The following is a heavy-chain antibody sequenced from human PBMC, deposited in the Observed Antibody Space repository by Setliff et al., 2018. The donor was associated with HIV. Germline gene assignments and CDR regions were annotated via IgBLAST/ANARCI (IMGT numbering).Heavy chain of an antibody. D-gene: IGHD3-10*01. V-gene: IGHV1-69*13. CDR2: IIPLFGTT. J-gene: IGHJ4*02. CDR3: ATVFYYDSESYSLDY. Sequence: SVKVSCKASGGSFNNYAVSWVRQAPGQGLEWLGGIIPLFGTTNYAQKFQGRVTITADESTDTAHIELSSLRSADTAMYYCATVFYYDSESYSLDYWGQGMLVTVSS. CDR1: GGSFNNYA.